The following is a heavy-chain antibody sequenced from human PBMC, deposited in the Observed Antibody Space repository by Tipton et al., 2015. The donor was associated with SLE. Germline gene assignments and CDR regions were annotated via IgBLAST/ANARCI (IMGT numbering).Heavy chain of an antibody. CDR3: ARGGIGGYDSFDY. J-gene: IGHJ4*02. Sequence: TLSLTCSVSGDSMTHYYWTWIRQTPGKGLEWIGYMHYSGSTNYNPSLKSRVTISVDTSKNQFSLKLSSVTAADTAVYYCARGGIGGYDSFDYWGQGTLVTVSS. D-gene: IGHD5-12*01. V-gene: IGHV4-59*01. CDR1: GDSMTHYY. CDR2: MHYSGST.